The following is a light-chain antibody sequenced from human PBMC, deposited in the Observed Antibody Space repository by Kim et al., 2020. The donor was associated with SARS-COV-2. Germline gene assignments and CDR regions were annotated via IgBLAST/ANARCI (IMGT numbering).Light chain of an antibody. CDR1: QDISNY. Sequence: DIQMTQSPSSLSASVGDRVTITCRASQDISNYVVWYQQKPGKVPKVLIYAASALHSGVPSRFSGGGFGTDFTLTISSLQPEDVATYYCQKYNADPWTFGQATKVDIK. CDR2: AAS. V-gene: IGKV1-27*01. CDR3: QKYNADPWT. J-gene: IGKJ1*01.